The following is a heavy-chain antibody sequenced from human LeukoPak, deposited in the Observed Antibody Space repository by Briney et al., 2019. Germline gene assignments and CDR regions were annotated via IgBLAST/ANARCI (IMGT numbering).Heavy chain of an antibody. CDR1: GGSISSSNYY. CDR2: IYYSGST. V-gene: IGHV4-39*01. CDR3: ARGGGYYFDY. J-gene: IGHJ4*02. D-gene: IGHD1-26*01. Sequence: SETLSLTCTVSGGSISSSNYYWGWIRQPPGKGLEWIGNIYYSGSTYYNPSFKSRLTISVDTSKNQFSLKLSSVTAADTAVYYCARGGGYYFDYWGQGTLVTVSS.